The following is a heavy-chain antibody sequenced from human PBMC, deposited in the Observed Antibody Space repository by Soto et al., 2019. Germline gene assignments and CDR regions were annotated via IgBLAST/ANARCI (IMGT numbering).Heavy chain of an antibody. D-gene: IGHD4-4*01. CDR2: ISSSSSYT. Sequence: QVQLVESGGGLVKPGGSLRLSCAASGFTFSDYYMSWIRQAPGKGLEWVSYISSSSSYTNYADSVKGRFTISRDNSKNSLYLKMNSLRAEDTAVDYCARYRSNYQYYYYGMYVWGQGTTVTVSS. V-gene: IGHV3-11*06. CDR3: ARYRSNYQYYYYGMYV. CDR1: GFTFSDYY. J-gene: IGHJ6*02.